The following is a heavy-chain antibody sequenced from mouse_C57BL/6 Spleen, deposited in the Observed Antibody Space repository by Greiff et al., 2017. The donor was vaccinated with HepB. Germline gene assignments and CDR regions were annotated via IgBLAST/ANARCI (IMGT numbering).Heavy chain of an antibody. CDR3: ARDRGYYGSSPHYYAMDY. CDR1: GFTFSSYA. Sequence: VQVVESGGGLVKPGGSLKLSCAASGFTFSSYAMSWVRQTPEKRLEWVATISDGGSYTYYPDNVKGRFTISRDNAKNNLYLQMSHLKSEDTAMYYCARDRGYYGSSPHYYAMDYWGQGTSVTVSS. D-gene: IGHD1-1*01. J-gene: IGHJ4*01. CDR2: ISDGGSYT. V-gene: IGHV5-4*01.